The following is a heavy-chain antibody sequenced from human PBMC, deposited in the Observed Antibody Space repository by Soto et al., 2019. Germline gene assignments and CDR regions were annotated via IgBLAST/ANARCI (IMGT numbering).Heavy chain of an antibody. D-gene: IGHD6-6*01. CDR2: IYPGDSDT. Sequence: PVESLKISCKGSGYSFTSYWIGWVRQMPGKGLEGMGIIYPGDSDTRYSPSFQGQVTISADKSISTAYLQWSSLKASDTAMYYCARIAARLPGYFDLWGRGTLVTVSS. CDR3: ARIAARLPGYFDL. CDR1: GYSFTSYW. V-gene: IGHV5-51*03. J-gene: IGHJ2*01.